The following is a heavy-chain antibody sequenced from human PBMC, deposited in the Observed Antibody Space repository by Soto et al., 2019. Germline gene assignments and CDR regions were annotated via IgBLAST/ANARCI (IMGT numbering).Heavy chain of an antibody. CDR3: ARLHSSGYYYYYYGMDV. CDR2: IYHSGST. Sequence: SETLSLTCAVSGYSISSGYYWGWIRQPPGKRLEWVGSIYHSGSTYYNPSLKSRVTISVDTSKNQFSLKLSSVTATDTAVYYCARLHSSGYYYYYYGMDVWGQGTTVPVSS. J-gene: IGHJ6*02. D-gene: IGHD3-22*01. CDR1: GYSISSGYY. V-gene: IGHV4-38-2*01.